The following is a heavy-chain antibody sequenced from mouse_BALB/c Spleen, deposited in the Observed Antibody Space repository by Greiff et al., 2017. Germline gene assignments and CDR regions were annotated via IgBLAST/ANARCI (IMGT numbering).Heavy chain of an antibody. J-gene: IGHJ2*01. CDR3: ARAPRYGSLDY. D-gene: IGHD1-1*01. Sequence: VKLMESGPGLVQPSQSLSITCTASGFSLTSYGVHWVRQSPGKGLEWLGVIWSGGSTAYNAAFISRLSISKDNSKSQVFFKMNSLQADDTAIYYYARAPRYGSLDYWGQGTTLTVSS. CDR2: IWSGGST. CDR1: GFSLTSYG. V-gene: IGHV2-4-1*01.